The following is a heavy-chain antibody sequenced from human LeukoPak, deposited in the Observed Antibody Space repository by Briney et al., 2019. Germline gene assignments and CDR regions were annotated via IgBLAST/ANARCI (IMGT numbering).Heavy chain of an antibody. CDR1: GFTFSSYA. CDR2: ISGSGGNT. D-gene: IGHD3-10*01. Sequence: GGSLRLSCAASGFTFSSYAMSWVRQAPGKGLEWVSVISGSGGNTFYADSVKGRFTISRDNAKNTLYLQMNSLRVEDTAVYYCARDWYYSPDYWGQGTLVTVSS. V-gene: IGHV3-23*01. J-gene: IGHJ4*02. CDR3: ARDWYYSPDY.